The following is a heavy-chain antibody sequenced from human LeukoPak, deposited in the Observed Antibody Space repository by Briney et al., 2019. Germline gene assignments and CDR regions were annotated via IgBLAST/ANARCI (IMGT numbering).Heavy chain of an antibody. D-gene: IGHD1-26*01. CDR3: ARGRSGTYRSPFDY. CDR1: GGSIRSSD. V-gene: IGHV4-59*13. J-gene: IGHJ4*02. CDR2: IDYSGST. Sequence: PSETLSLTSTVPGGSIRSSDWSWIRQPPGKGLEWIGCIDYSGSTKYNPSLESRVTISADTSKNQFSLKLSSVTAADTAVYYCARGRSGTYRSPFDYWGQGTLVTVSS.